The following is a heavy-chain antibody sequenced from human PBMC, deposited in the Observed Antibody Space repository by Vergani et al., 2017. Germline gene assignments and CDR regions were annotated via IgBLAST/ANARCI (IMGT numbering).Heavy chain of an antibody. J-gene: IGHJ6*02. CDR2: IIPILGTA. Sequence: QVQLVQSGAEVKKPGASVKVSCKASGYTFTSYGISWVRQAPGQGLEWMGRIIPILGTANYAQKFQGRVTITADESTSTAYMELSSLRSEDTAVYYCARDRCSAYPLLGSYYYYYYGMDVWGQGTTVTVSS. D-gene: IGHD2-15*01. CDR3: ARDRCSAYPLLGSYYYYYYGMDV. V-gene: IGHV1-69*11. CDR1: GYTFTSYG.